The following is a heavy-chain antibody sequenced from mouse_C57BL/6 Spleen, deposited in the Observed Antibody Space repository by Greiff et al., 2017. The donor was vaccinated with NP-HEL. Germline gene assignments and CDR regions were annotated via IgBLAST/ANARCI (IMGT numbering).Heavy chain of an antibody. Sequence: VQPQQSGPELVRPGVSVKISCKASGYTFTSYWMHWVKQRPGQGLEWIGEIDPSDSYTNYNQKFKGKSTLTVDKSSSTAYMQLSSLTSEDSAVYYCARSGDSSLGYAMDYWGQGTSVTVSS. J-gene: IGHJ4*01. V-gene: IGHV1-69*01. CDR2: IDPSDSYT. CDR3: ARSGDSSLGYAMDY. D-gene: IGHD3-2*02. CDR1: GYTFTSYW.